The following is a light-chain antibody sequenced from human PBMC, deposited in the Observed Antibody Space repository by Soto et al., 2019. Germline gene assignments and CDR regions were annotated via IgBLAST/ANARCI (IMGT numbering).Light chain of an antibody. CDR2: EVT. CDR1: SSDVGGYNY. CDR3: TSYTTTSSWV. V-gene: IGLV2-14*01. J-gene: IGLJ3*02. Sequence: QSALTQPASVSGSPGQSITISCTGTSSDVGGYNYVSWYQQHPGKAPKLIIYEVTNRPSGVSNRFSGSKSGNTASLTISGLHAEDAADYYCTSYTTTSSWVFGGGTKLTVL.